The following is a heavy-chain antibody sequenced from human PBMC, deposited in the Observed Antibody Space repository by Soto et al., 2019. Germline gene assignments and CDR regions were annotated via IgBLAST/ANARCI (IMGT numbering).Heavy chain of an antibody. J-gene: IGHJ6*03. V-gene: IGHV3-7*01. Sequence: GGSLRLSCAASGFTFSSYGMHWVRQAPGKGLEWVANIKQDGSEKYYVDSVKGRFTISRDNAKNSLYLQMNSLRAEDTAVYYCAREKITIFGVVIRDYYYYYMDVWGKGTTVTVSS. CDR1: GFTFSSYG. CDR2: IKQDGSEK. CDR3: AREKITIFGVVIRDYYYYYMDV. D-gene: IGHD3-3*01.